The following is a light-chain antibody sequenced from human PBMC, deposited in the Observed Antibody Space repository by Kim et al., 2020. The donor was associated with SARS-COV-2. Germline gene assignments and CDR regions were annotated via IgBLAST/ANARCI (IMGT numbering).Light chain of an antibody. CDR2: EDN. CDR3: LFYDSTTPNWV. J-gene: IGLJ3*02. V-gene: IGLV6-57*04. CDR1: SGSIASNY. Sequence: NFMLTQPHSVSESPGKTVTISCTRSSGSIASNYVQWYQQRPGSAPTTVIYEDNQRPSGVPDRFSGSIDSSSNSASLTISGLKTEDEAHHYCLFYDSTTPNWVCGGGPHLPLL.